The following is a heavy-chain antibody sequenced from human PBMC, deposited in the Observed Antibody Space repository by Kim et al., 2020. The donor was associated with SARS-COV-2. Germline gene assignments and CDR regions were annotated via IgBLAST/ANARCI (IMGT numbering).Heavy chain of an antibody. CDR1: GGSISSYY. J-gene: IGHJ6*02. V-gene: IGHV4-59*08. Sequence: SETLSLTCTVSGGSISSYYWSWIRQPPGKGLEWIGYIYYSGSTNYNPSLKSRVTISVDTSKNQFSLKLSSVTAADTAVYYCARHVQYYYGSGSPDYYYYGVGVWGQGTTVTVSS. D-gene: IGHD3-10*01. CDR2: IYYSGST. CDR3: ARHVQYYYGSGSPDYYYYGVGV.